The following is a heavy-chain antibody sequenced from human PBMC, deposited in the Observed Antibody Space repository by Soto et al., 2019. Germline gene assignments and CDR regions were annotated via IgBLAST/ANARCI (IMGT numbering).Heavy chain of an antibody. CDR3: ARDGKKSSSAFDYYCYMDD. Sequence: SETLSLTCTVSGGSISSGGYYWSCIRQHPGKGLEWIGYIYYSGSTYYNPSLKSRVTISVDTSKNQFSLKLSSVTAADTAVYYCARDGKKSSSAFDYYCYMDDWGKGTTVTVSS. CDR2: IYYSGST. CDR1: GGSISSGGYY. V-gene: IGHV4-31*03. J-gene: IGHJ6*03. D-gene: IGHD6-6*01.